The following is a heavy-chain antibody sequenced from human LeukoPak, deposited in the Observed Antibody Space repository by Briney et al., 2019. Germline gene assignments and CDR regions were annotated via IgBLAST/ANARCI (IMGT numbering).Heavy chain of an antibody. J-gene: IGHJ4*02. D-gene: IGHD4-17*01. CDR3: ASPDYGDSFFDY. CDR2: ISSSSSYI. CDR1: GFTFSSYS. V-gene: IGHV3-21*01. Sequence: GGPLRLSCAASGFTFSSYSMNWVRQAPGKGLEWVSSISSSSSYIYYADSVKGRFTISRDNAKNSLYLQMNSLRAEDTAVYYCASPDYGDSFFDYWGQGTLVTVSS.